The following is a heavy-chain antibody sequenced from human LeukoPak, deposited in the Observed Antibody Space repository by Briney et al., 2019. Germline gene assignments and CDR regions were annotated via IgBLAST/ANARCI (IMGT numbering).Heavy chain of an antibody. D-gene: IGHD5-18*01. CDR2: INHSGST. V-gene: IGHV4-34*01. CDR3: ARGRGYSYGYSDY. CDR1: GGSFSGYY. J-gene: IGHJ4*02. Sequence: SETLSLTCAVYGGSFSGYYWSWIRQPPGKGLEWIGEINHSGSTNYNPSLKSRVTISVDTSKNQFSLKLSSVTAADTAVYYYARGRGYSYGYSDYWGQGTLVTVSS.